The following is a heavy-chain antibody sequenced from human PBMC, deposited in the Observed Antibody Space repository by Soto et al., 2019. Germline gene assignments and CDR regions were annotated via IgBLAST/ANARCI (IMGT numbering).Heavy chain of an antibody. CDR2: ISGSGGST. D-gene: IGHD3-10*01. J-gene: IGHJ4*02. CDR3: AKEYYYGSGSSRRRPFDY. CDR1: GFTFSSYA. V-gene: IGHV3-23*01. Sequence: EVQLLESGGGLVQPGGSLRLSCAASGFTFSSYAMSWVRQAPGKGLEWVSAISGSGGSTYYADSVKGRFTISRDNSKNTLYLQMNSLRAEDTAVYYCAKEYYYGSGSSRRRPFDYWGQGTLVTVSS.